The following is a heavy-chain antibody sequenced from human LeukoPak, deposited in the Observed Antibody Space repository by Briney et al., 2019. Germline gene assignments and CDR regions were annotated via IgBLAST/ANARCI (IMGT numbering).Heavy chain of an antibody. V-gene: IGHV1-2*02. J-gene: IGHJ3*02. CDR3: ARVGAGYCSSTSCSRIYAFDI. CDR1: GYTFTGYY. D-gene: IGHD2-2*01. CDR2: LNPNSGGT. Sequence: ASVKVSCEASGYTFTGYYMHWVRQAPGQGLEWMGWLNPNSGGTNYAQKFQGRVTMTRDTSISTAYMELSRLRSDDTAVYYCARVGAGYCSSTSCSRIYAFDIWGQGTMVTVSS.